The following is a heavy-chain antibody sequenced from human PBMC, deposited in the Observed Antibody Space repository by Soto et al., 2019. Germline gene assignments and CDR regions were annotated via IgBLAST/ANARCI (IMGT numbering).Heavy chain of an antibody. Sequence: TLSLTCTVSGGSVTSDEDYWTWIRQSPGKGLEWIGYISNSGSTGYNPSLKTRLSMSVDRSKNQFTLRLTSVTAADTAVYFCATESGSTYGYFDHWGQGTQVTVS. CDR3: ATESGSTYGYFDH. V-gene: IGHV4-30-4*01. J-gene: IGHJ4*02. CDR1: GGSVTSDEDY. CDR2: ISNSGST. D-gene: IGHD5-18*01.